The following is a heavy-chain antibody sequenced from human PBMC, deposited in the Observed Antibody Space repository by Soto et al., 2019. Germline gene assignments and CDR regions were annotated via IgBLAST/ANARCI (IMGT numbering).Heavy chain of an antibody. CDR1: GGTFSSYP. V-gene: IGHV1-69*01. Sequence: QVQLVQSGAEVKKPGSSVKVSCKASGGTFSSYPINWVRQAPGQGLEWMGGVIPIFGTTNYAQKLQGRVTITADESTSTAYKEMSSLRSDDTAVYYCASDSSTRPYYYGMYLWGQCTTVTVSS. J-gene: IGHJ6*02. CDR2: VIPIFGTT. CDR3: ASDSSTRPYYYGMYL.